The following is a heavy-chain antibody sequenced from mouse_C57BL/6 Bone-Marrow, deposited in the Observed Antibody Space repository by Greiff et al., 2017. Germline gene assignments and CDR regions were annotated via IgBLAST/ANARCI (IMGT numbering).Heavy chain of an antibody. V-gene: IGHV14-2*01. Sequence: EVQLQQSGAELVKPGASVKLSCTASGFNIKDYYMHWVKQRTEQGLEWIGRIDPGDGGTKYAPNFQGKATITADTSSNTAYRQLSSLTSGDTAVYYCARIWEDYGGQGTTLTVSS. CDR1: GFNIKDYY. J-gene: IGHJ2*01. CDR3: ARIWEDY. CDR2: IDPGDGGT. D-gene: IGHD4-1*01.